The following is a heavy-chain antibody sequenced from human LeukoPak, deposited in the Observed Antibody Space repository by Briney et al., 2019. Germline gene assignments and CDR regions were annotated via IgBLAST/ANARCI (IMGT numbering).Heavy chain of an antibody. J-gene: IGHJ6*02. CDR3: ARDRTYCSSTNCPRLGMDV. Sequence: GGSLRLSCEVSGFTFTRYGMHWVRQAPGKGLEWVAVVWHDESDKLYGDSVKGRFTISRDDSRNVVYLQMNSLRAEDTALYYCARDRTYCSSTNCPRLGMDVWGQGTTVTVS. CDR2: VWHDESDK. CDR1: GFTFTRYG. V-gene: IGHV3-33*01. D-gene: IGHD2-2*01.